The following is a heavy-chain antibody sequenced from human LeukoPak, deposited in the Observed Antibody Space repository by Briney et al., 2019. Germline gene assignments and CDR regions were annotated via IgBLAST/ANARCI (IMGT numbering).Heavy chain of an antibody. V-gene: IGHV3-30-3*01. Sequence: GRSLRLSCAASGFTFSSYAMPWVRQAPGKGLEWVALISYDGSNKYYADSVKGRFTISRDNSKNTLYLQMNSLRAEDTAVYYCARGQSGYSGYDILDYWGQGTLDTVSS. J-gene: IGHJ4*02. CDR3: ARGQSGYSGYDILDY. CDR2: ISYDGSNK. D-gene: IGHD5-12*01. CDR1: GFTFSSYA.